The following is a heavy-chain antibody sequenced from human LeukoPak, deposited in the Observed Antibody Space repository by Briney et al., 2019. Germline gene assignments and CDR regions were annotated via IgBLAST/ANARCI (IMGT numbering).Heavy chain of an antibody. CDR1: GVSISSGGYS. V-gene: IGHV4-30-2*01. J-gene: IGHJ3*02. D-gene: IGHD2-2*02. CDR2: IYHSGST. Sequence: SETLSLTCAVSGVSISSGGYSWSWIRQPPGKGLEWIGYIYHSGSTYYNPSLKSRVTISVDRSKNQFSLKLSSVTAADTAAYYCASYTLIDAFDIWGQGTMVTVSS. CDR3: ASYTLIDAFDI.